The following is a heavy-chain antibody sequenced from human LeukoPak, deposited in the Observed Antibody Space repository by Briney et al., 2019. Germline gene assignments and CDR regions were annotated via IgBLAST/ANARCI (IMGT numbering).Heavy chain of an antibody. CDR2: IKQDGSEK. V-gene: IGHV3-7*01. D-gene: IGHD3-3*01. CDR1: GSTFRTYG. CDR3: ARVGYYDFWSGYY. Sequence: GGSLRLSCAASGSTFRTYGVHWVRQAPGKGLEWVANIKQDGSEKYYVDSVKGRFTISRDNAKNSLYLQMSSLRAEDTAVYYCARVGYYDFWSGYYWGQGTLVTVSS. J-gene: IGHJ4*02.